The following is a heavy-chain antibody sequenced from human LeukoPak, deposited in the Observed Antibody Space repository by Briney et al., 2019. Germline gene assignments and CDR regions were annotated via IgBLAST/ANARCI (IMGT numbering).Heavy chain of an antibody. CDR2: ISWDGGGT. Sequence: GGSLRLSCAASGFTFDDYAMRWVRQAPGKGLEWVSLISWDGGGTYYADSVKGRFTISRDNSENSLYLQLNSLRAEDTAFYYCARYSSSSDYFDYWGQGTLVTVSS. V-gene: IGHV3-43D*03. CDR3: ARYSSSSDYFDY. D-gene: IGHD6-6*01. CDR1: GFTFDDYA. J-gene: IGHJ4*02.